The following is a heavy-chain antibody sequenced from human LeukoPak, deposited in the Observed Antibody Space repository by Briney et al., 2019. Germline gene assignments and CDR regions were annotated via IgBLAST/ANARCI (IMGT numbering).Heavy chain of an antibody. CDR3: ATSADSPGNS. Sequence: PGGSLRLSCVASGFTFSSHWMSWVRQAPGKGLEWVANLNQDASASYYVDSVKGRFTISRDNAESSLYLQMSNLRAEDTAVYYCATSADSPGNSWGQGTPITVSS. J-gene: IGHJ1*01. D-gene: IGHD4-23*01. CDR1: GFTFSSHW. CDR2: LNQDASAS. V-gene: IGHV3-7*01.